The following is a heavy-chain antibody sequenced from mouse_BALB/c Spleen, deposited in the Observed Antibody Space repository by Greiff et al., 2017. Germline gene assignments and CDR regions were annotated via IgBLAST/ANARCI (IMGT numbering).Heavy chain of an antibody. CDR1: GFTFSSFG. CDR3: ARSTGKRAMDY. V-gene: IGHV5-17*02. D-gene: IGHD2-1*01. J-gene: IGHJ4*01. Sequence: DVQLQESGGGLVQPGGSRKLSCAASGFTFSSFGMHWVRQAPEKGLEWVAYISSGSSTIYYADTVKGRFTISRDNPKNTLFLQMTSLRSEDTAMYYCARSTGKRAMDYWGQGTSVTVSS. CDR2: ISSGSSTI.